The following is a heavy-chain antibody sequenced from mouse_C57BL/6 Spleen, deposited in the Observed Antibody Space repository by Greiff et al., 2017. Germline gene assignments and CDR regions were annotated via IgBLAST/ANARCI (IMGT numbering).Heavy chain of an antibody. V-gene: IGHV1-15*01. CDR3: TNYYGSSYGY. D-gene: IGHD1-1*01. Sequence: VQLQQSGAELVRPGASVTLSCKASGYTFTDYEMHWVKQTPVHGLEWIGAIDPETGGTAYNQKFKGKAILTADKSSSTAYMELRSLTSEDSAVYYGTNYYGSSYGYWGQGTTLTVSS. CDR1: GYTFTDYE. J-gene: IGHJ2*01. CDR2: IDPETGGT.